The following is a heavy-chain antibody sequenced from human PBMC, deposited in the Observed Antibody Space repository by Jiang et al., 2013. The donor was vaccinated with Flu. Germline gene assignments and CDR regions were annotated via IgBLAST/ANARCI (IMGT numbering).Heavy chain of an antibody. Sequence: PGLVKPSETLSLTCTVSGGSISSYYWSWIRQPPGKGLEWIGYIYYSGSTNYNPSLKSRVTISVDTSKNQFSLKLSSVTAADTAVYYCARPTCRDGCIEPYWYFDLWGRGTLVTVSS. V-gene: IGHV4-59*08. J-gene: IGHJ2*01. CDR1: GGSISSYY. CDR3: ARPTCRDGCIEPYWYFDL. D-gene: IGHD5-24*01. CDR2: IYYSGST.